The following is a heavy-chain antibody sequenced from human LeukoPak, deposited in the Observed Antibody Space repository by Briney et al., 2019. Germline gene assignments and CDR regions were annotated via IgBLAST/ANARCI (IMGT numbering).Heavy chain of an antibody. Sequence: SETLSLTCAVYGGSFSGYYWSWIRQPPGKGLEWIGEINHSGSTNYNPSLKSRVTISVDTSKNQFSLKLSSVTAADTAVYYCARGAGLHYYDSSGYYYVLYYFDYWGQGTLVTVSS. J-gene: IGHJ4*02. D-gene: IGHD3-22*01. CDR3: ARGAGLHYYDSSGYYYVLYYFDY. V-gene: IGHV4-34*01. CDR1: GGSFSGYY. CDR2: INHSGST.